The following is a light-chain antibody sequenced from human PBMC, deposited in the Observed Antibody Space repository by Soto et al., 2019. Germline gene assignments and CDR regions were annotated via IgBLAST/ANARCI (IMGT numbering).Light chain of an antibody. CDR2: GAT. CDR3: QQFNNWPPWT. Sequence: EIVLAQSPGTLSLSPGERATVSCRASESLDSRSLVWYQHKSGQAPRLLIHGATTRATGIPARFSGSGSGTEFTLTISSLQSEDFAVYYCQQFNNWPPWTFGQGTKVDIK. J-gene: IGKJ1*01. CDR1: ESLDSRS. V-gene: IGKV3-15*01.